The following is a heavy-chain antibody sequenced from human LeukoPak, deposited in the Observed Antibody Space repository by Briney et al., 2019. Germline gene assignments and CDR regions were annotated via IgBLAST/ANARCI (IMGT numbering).Heavy chain of an antibody. Sequence: GSLRLSCAVSGFTFSDFWMSWVRQAPGRGLEWVANIHPEGNEKYHVESVKGRFTISRDNAKNSLFLQMNGLRVEDTAVYYCARGDAFSGDHWGQGTLVTVSS. CDR1: GFTFSDFW. CDR2: IHPEGNEK. J-gene: IGHJ4*02. CDR3: ARGDAFSGDH. V-gene: IGHV3-7*04.